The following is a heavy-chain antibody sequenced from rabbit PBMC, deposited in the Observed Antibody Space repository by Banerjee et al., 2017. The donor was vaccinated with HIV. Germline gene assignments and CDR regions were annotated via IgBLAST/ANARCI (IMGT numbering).Heavy chain of an antibody. D-gene: IGHD1-1*01. CDR1: GFSFSSMYY. J-gene: IGHJ5*01. CDR3: VRASSRGYHDWLDL. V-gene: IGHV1S45*01. Sequence: QEQLEESGGDLVQPEGSLTLTCTASGFSFSSMYYMCWVRQAPGKGLEWIACINTSSGNIVYATWAKGRFTISSHNAQNTLYLQLNSLTAADTATYFCVRASSRGYHDWLDLWGQGTLVTVS. CDR2: INTSSGNI.